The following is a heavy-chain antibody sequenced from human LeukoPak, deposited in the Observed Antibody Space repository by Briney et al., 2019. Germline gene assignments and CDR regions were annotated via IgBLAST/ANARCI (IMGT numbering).Heavy chain of an antibody. J-gene: IGHJ4*02. D-gene: IGHD2-21*02. CDR3: ARGGPPAAVVVTAIRPPGFDY. Sequence: PGGSLRLSCAASGFTFSSYAMHWVRQAPGKGLEWVAVISYDGSNKYYADSVKGRFTISRDNSKNTLYLQMNSLRAEDTAVYYCARGGPPAAVVVTAIRPPGFDYWGQGTLVTVSS. CDR2: ISYDGSNK. CDR1: GFTFSSYA. V-gene: IGHV3-30-3*01.